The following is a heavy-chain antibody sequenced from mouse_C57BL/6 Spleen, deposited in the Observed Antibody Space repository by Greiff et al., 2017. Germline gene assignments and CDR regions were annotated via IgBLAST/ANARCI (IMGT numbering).Heavy chain of an antibody. V-gene: IGHV5-9-1*02. Sequence: EVKLVESGEGLVKPGGSLKLSCAASGFTFSSYAMSWVRQTPEKRLEWVAYISSGGDYIYYADTVKGRCTISRDNARNTLYLQMSSLKSEDTAMYYCTRGGGYYYAMDYWGQGTSVTVSS. CDR2: ISSGGDYI. CDR1: GFTFSSYA. J-gene: IGHJ4*01. CDR3: TRGGGYYYAMDY.